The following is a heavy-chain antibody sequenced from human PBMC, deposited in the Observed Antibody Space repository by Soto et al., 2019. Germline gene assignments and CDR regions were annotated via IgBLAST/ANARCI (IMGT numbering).Heavy chain of an antibody. D-gene: IGHD5-12*01. CDR1: GFTFSDHY. Sequence: GGALRLSCAASGFTFSDHYMEWVRQAPGKGLEWVARSRNKANSYTTEYTASVKGRFTISRDDSKKSLYLQMNSLKTEDTAAYYCARIHGPSGNYDLDVWGQGTPVTVSS. V-gene: IGHV3-72*01. CDR2: SRNKANSYTT. CDR3: ARIHGPSGNYDLDV. J-gene: IGHJ4*02.